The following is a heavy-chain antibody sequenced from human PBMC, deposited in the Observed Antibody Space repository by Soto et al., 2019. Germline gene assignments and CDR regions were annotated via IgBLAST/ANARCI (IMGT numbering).Heavy chain of an antibody. V-gene: IGHV4-39*01. J-gene: IGHJ4*02. CDR2: IYYSGST. Sequence: SETLSLTCTVSGGSISSSSYYWGWIRQPPGKGLEWIGSIYYSGSTYYNPSLKSRVTISVDTSKNQFSLKLSSVTAADTAVYYCARKRGYSYGFDYWGQGTLVTVSS. CDR1: GGSISSSSYY. CDR3: ARKRGYSYGFDY. D-gene: IGHD5-18*01.